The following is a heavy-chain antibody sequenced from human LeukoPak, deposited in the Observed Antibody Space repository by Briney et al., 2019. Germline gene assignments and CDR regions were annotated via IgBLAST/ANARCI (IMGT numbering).Heavy chain of an antibody. CDR2: IRYDGSNK. V-gene: IGHV3-30*02. D-gene: IGHD3-22*01. CDR3: ARETDYYDSSGWGNYFDY. J-gene: IGHJ4*02. CDR1: GFTFSSYG. Sequence: GGSLRLSCAASGFTFSSYGMHWVRQAPGKGLEWVAFIRYDGSNKYYADSVKGRFTISRDNSKNTLYLQMNSLRAEDTAVYYCARETDYYDSSGWGNYFDYWGQGTLVTVSS.